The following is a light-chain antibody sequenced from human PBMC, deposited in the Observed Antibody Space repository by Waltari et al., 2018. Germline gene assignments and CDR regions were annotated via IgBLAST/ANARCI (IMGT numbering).Light chain of an antibody. J-gene: IGKJ4*01. CDR2: QAS. CDR3: QQYNSDSII. Sequence: DIHMTQSPSTLSSSVASTITLTCRASQSISSWLAWYQQKPGKAPNLLNYQASSLESGVPSRFSGSGSGTEFTLTISSLQPDDFATYYCQQYNSDSIIFGGGTKVEIK. V-gene: IGKV1-5*03. CDR1: QSISSW.